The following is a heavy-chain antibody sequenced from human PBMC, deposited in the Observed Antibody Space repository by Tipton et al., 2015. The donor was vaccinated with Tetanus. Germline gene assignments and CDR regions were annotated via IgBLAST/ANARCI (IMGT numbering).Heavy chain of an antibody. CDR2: IKKDGSEK. CDR1: GFTFSSYW. CDR3: ASGSALDY. D-gene: IGHD6-25*01. J-gene: IGHJ4*01. V-gene: IGHV3-7*03. Sequence: SLRLSCAASGFTFSSYWMTWVRQAPGKGLEWEANIKKDGSEKYYVDSVKGRFTISRDNSKNSLSLQMNSLRAEDTALYYCASGSALDYWGSGSRVTVSS.